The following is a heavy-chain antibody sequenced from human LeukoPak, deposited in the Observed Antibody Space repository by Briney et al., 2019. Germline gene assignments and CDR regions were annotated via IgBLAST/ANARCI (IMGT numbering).Heavy chain of an antibody. D-gene: IGHD2-2*02. CDR2: ISGDGGST. CDR1: GFTFDDYA. CDR3: AKEGGYCSSTSCYNYGMDV. V-gene: IGHV3-43*02. J-gene: IGHJ6*02. Sequence: GGSLRLSCAASGFTFDDYAIHWVCQAPGKGLEWVSLISGDGGSTYYADSVKGRFTISRDNSKNSLYLQMNSLRTEDTALYYCAKEGGYCSSTSCYNYGMDVWGQGTTVTVSS.